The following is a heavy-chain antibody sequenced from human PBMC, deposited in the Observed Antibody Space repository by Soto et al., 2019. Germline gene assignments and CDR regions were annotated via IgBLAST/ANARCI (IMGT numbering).Heavy chain of an antibody. CDR3: ARVSSSWLGGGYFVY. CDR1: GFTFSSYW. J-gene: IGHJ4*02. CDR2: INSDGSST. V-gene: IGHV3-74*01. Sequence: GGSLRLSCAASGFTFSSYWMHWVRQAPGKGLVWVSRINSDGSSTSYADSVKGRFTSSRDNARNTLYLQMNSLRAEDTAVYYCARVSSSWLGGGYFVYWGQGTLVTVSS. D-gene: IGHD6-13*01.